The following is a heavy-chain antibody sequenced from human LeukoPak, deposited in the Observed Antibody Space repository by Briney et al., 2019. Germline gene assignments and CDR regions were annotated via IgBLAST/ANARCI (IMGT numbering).Heavy chain of an antibody. CDR1: GFTFSDYY. Sequence: AGGSLRLSCAASGFTFSDYYMSWIRQAPGKGLEWVSYISSSSSYTNYADSVKGRFTISRDNAKNSLYLQMNSLRAEDTAVYYCARTRGYSYGYGYWGQGTLVTVSS. CDR3: ARTRGYSYGYGY. CDR2: ISSSSSYT. V-gene: IGHV3-11*06. J-gene: IGHJ4*02. D-gene: IGHD5-18*01.